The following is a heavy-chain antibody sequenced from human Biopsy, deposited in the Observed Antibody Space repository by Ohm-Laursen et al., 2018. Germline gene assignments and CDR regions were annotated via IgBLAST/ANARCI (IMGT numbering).Heavy chain of an antibody. CDR1: GYTFTSYD. CDR3: GRAVRNQLLTDP. CDR2: LNPVSGNS. V-gene: IGHV1-8*01. J-gene: IGHJ5*02. D-gene: IGHD1-7*01. Sequence: ASVKVSCKASGYTFTSYDITWVRQASGQGPEWIGWLNPVSGNSNFGQKFRGRVTVSSDTSISTAYMELSGLTSDDTATYYCGRAVRNQLLTDPWGQGTLVTVTS.